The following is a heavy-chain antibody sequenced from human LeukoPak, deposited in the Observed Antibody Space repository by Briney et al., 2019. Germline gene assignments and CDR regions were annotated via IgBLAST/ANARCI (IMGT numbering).Heavy chain of an antibody. CDR2: IYYSGST. CDR3: ARQGSGSYFDY. V-gene: IGHV4-39*01. CDR1: GGSISSSSYY. J-gene: IGHJ4*02. Sequence: SETLSLTCTVSGGSISSSSYYWGWIRQPPGKGLEWIGSIYYSGSTYYNPSLKSRVTISVDTSKNQFSLKLSSVTAADTAVYYCARQGSGSYFDYWGQGTLVTVSS. D-gene: IGHD1-26*01.